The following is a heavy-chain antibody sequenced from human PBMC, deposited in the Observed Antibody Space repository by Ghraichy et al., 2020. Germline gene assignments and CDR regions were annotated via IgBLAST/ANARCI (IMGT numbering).Heavy chain of an antibody. CDR2: LIPIFGTA. V-gene: IGHV1-69*13. D-gene: IGHD3-22*01. Sequence: SVKVSCKASGVTFSSYAISWVRQAPGQGLEWMGGLIPIFGTANYAQKFQGRVTITADESTSTAYMELSSLRSEDTAVYYCARSFGNYYDSSGTRLRDDAFDIWGQGTMVTVSS. J-gene: IGHJ3*02. CDR1: GVTFSSYA. CDR3: ARSFGNYYDSSGTRLRDDAFDI.